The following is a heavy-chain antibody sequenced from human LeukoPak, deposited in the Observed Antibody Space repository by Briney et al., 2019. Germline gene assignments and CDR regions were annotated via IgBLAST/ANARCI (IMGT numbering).Heavy chain of an antibody. V-gene: IGHV1-69*13. CDR1: GGTFSSYA. CDR2: IIPIFGTA. J-gene: IGHJ6*02. Sequence: ASVKVFCKASGGTFSSYAISWVRQAPGQGLEWMGGIIPIFGTANYAQKFQGRVTITADESTSTAYMELSSLRSEDTAVYYCARPEERAYYYYGMDVWGQGTTVTVSS. CDR3: ARPEERAYYYYGMDV. D-gene: IGHD5-24*01.